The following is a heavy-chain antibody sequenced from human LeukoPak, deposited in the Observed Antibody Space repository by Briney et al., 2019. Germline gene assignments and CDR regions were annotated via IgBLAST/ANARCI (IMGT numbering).Heavy chain of an antibody. Sequence: GGSLRLSCAASGFTFSSYSMNWVRQAPGKGLEWVSSISSSSSYIYYADSVKGRFTISRDNAKNSLYLQMNSLRAEDTAVYYCARVWGTWELLHAFDIWGQGTMVTVSS. V-gene: IGHV3-21*01. CDR3: ARVWGTWELLHAFDI. J-gene: IGHJ3*02. CDR2: ISSSSSYI. CDR1: GFTFSSYS. D-gene: IGHD1-26*01.